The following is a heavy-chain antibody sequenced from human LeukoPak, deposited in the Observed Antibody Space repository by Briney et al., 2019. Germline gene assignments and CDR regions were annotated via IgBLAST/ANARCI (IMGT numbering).Heavy chain of an antibody. CDR1: GGSISSGSYY. J-gene: IGHJ1*01. V-gene: IGHV4-61*02. Sequence: SQTLSLTCTVSGGSISSGSYYWSWIRQPAGKGLEWLGRIYTSGSTNYNPSLNSRVTISLDTSKNQFSLKLRSVTAADTAVYYCARATVNSNYVGYFQHWGQGTLVTVSS. CDR3: ARATVNSNYVGYFQH. CDR2: IYTSGST. D-gene: IGHD4-11*01.